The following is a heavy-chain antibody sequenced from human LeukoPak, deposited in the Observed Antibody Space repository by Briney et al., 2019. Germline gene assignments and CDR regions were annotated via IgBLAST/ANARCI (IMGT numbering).Heavy chain of an antibody. J-gene: IGHJ2*01. V-gene: IGHV3-74*01. CDR1: GFTFSSYW. CDR3: ARDASPGYFDL. CDR2: ITSDGSAT. Sequence: GGLLRLTCAGSGFTFSSYWMHWVRESLGKGLAWVSRITSDGSATDYADSVRGRFTVSRDNAKNTLFLHMDSLRVEDTAVYYCARDASPGYFDLWGRGTLVTVSS.